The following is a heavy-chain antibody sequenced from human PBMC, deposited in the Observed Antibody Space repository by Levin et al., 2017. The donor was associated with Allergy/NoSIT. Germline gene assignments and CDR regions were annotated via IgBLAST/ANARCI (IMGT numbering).Heavy chain of an antibody. CDR2: IWYDGSNK. V-gene: IGHV3-33*01. J-gene: IGHJ6*02. D-gene: IGHD2-15*01. CDR3: AREPASGPTYYYYGMDV. Sequence: SCAASGFTFSSYGMHWVRQAPGKGLEWVAVIWYDGSNKYYADSVKGRFTISRDNSKNTLYLQMNSLRAEDTAVYYCAREPASGPTYYYYGMDVWGQGTTVTVSS. CDR1: GFTFSSYG.